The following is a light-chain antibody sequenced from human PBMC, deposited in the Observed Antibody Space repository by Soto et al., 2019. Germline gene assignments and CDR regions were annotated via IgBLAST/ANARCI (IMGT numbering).Light chain of an antibody. CDR3: QLYTSSPRT. Sequence: DMQLTLSHATLLRNGYELLPVTFRASQSISSWLAWYQQKPGKAHKLLIYKASSLESGAPSRFSGSGSGTEFTLTISILQPDDFAPYCCQLYTSSPRTLGEGTKV. J-gene: IGKJ1*01. CDR2: KAS. CDR1: QSISSW. V-gene: IGKV1-5*03.